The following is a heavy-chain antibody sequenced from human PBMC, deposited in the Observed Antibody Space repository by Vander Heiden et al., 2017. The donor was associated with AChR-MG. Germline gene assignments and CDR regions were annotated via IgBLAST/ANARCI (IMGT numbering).Heavy chain of an antibody. CDR3: ARVRAPAMVRGSRRVGYYYYGMDV. V-gene: IGHV1-2*04. CDR1: GYTFPGHH. D-gene: IGHD3-10*01. J-gene: IGHJ6*02. Sequence: QVQLVQSGAEAQKPGASVTVSCKASGYTFPGHHMHWLRQAPGQVLEWMGWINPNSGGTNYAQKFQGWVTMTRDTSISTAQMELSRLSSNDTAVYYCARVRAPAMVRGSRRVGYYYYGMDVWGQGTTVTVSS. CDR2: INPNSGGT.